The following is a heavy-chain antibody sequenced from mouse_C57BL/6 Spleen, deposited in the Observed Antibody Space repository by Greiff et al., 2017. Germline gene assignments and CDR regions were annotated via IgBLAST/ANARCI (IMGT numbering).Heavy chain of an antibody. D-gene: IGHD2-3*01. CDR1: GYSITSYC. Sequence: EVKLVESGPGLAKPSQTLTLTCSVTGYSITSYCWNWIRKCPGNKLEYMGYISYSGSTYYNPSLKSRISITRDTSKNQYYLQLNSVTTEDTATYYCARLGYDGTTGAMDYWGQGTSVTVSS. CDR2: ISYSGST. J-gene: IGHJ4*01. V-gene: IGHV3-8*01. CDR3: ARLGYDGTTGAMDY.